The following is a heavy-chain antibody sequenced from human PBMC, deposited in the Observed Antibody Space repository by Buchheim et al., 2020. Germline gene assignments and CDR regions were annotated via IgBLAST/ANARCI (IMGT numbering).Heavy chain of an antibody. CDR3: ARAKASVAGSRYYYYYGMDV. CDR2: INHSGST. V-gene: IGHV4-34*01. D-gene: IGHD6-19*01. Sequence: QVQLQQWGAGLLKPSETLSLTCAVYGGSFSGYYWSWIRQPPGKGLEWIGEINHSGSTNYNPSLKSRVTISVDTSKNPFSLKLSSVTAADTAVYYCARAKASVAGSRYYYYYGMDVWGQGTT. CDR1: GGSFSGYY. J-gene: IGHJ6*02.